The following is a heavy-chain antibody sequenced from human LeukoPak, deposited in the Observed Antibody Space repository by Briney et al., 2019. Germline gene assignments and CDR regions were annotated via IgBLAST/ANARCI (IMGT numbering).Heavy chain of an antibody. V-gene: IGHV4-4*02. CDR1: GGSVSNNNW. Sequence: SGTLSLTCAVSGGSVSNNNWWSWVRQSPGKGLEWIGEIHHSGLTNYNPSLKSRILISVDKSKDQFSLQLNSVTAADTAVYYCVRKVLGFIDYWGQGTLVTVSS. J-gene: IGHJ4*02. D-gene: IGHD2-8*02. CDR3: VRKVLGFIDY. CDR2: IHHSGLT.